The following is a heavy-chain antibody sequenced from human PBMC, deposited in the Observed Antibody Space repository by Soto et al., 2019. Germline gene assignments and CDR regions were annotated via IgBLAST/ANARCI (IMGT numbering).Heavy chain of an antibody. Sequence: SETLSLTCAVYGGSFSGYYWSWIRQPPGKGLEWIGEINHSGSTNYNPSLKSRVTISVDTSKNQFSLKLSSVTAADTAVYYCAAPYSGSPYFFDTWAQGTLVTVS. D-gene: IGHD1-26*01. CDR1: GGSFSGYY. V-gene: IGHV4-34*01. CDR2: INHSGST. CDR3: AAPYSGSPYFFDT. J-gene: IGHJ4*02.